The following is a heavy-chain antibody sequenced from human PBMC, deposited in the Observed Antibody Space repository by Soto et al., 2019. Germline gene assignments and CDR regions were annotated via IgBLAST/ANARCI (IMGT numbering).Heavy chain of an antibody. CDR1: GGTFSSYT. V-gene: IGHV1-69*02. J-gene: IGHJ4*02. CDR3: IRTGNRPFYFDQ. CDR2: IIPILGVT. Sequence: QVQLVQSGVEVKKAGSSMKVSCKTSGGTFSSYTLSWVRQAPGQGLEWMGRIIPILGVTNYAQKFQGRVTMTADKSTSTAYLELSSLTSDDTAVYYCIRTGNRPFYFDQWAQGTLVSVSS. D-gene: IGHD3-10*01.